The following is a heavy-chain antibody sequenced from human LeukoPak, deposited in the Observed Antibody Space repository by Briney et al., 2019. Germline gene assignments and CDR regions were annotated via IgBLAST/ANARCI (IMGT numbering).Heavy chain of an antibody. Sequence: NPSETLSLTCTVSSGSISTSNYYWGWVRQPPGKALEWIGNIFYSGSTYYSPSLKSRVTISLDTSKNQFSLKLSSVTAADTAVYYCARHTPVGRAGAAAGITHNWFDPWGQGTLVTVSS. D-gene: IGHD6-13*01. J-gene: IGHJ5*02. CDR1: SGSISTSNYY. V-gene: IGHV4-39*01. CDR2: IFYSGST. CDR3: ARHTPVGRAGAAAGITHNWFDP.